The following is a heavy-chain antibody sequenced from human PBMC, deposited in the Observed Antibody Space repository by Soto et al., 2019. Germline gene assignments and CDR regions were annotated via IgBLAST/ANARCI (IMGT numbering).Heavy chain of an antibody. V-gene: IGHV3-30-3*01. D-gene: IGHD3-22*01. CDR1: GFTFSSYA. CDR3: ARELTMIVVVIPGH. J-gene: IGHJ4*02. CDR2: ISYDGGNK. Sequence: QVQLVESGGGVVQPGRSLRLSCAASGFTFSSYAMHWVRQAPGKGLEWVAVISYDGGNKYYADSVKGRFTISRDNSKNTLYLQMNSLRAEDTAVYYCARELTMIVVVIPGHWGQGTLVTVSS.